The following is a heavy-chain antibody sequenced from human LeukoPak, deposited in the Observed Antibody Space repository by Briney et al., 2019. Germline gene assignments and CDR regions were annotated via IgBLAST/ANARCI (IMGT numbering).Heavy chain of an antibody. CDR1: GYTFNDYY. D-gene: IGHD6-13*01. Sequence: ASVKVFCEASGYTFNDYYIHWMRQAPGLGLEWLGWVNPKSGGTKYAQKLQGRLTMTRETDTSTAYMELSGLRSDDTAIYYCARGILQQHLVANWGQGTLVTVSS. CDR3: ARGILQQHLVAN. CDR2: VNPKSGGT. V-gene: IGHV1-2*02. J-gene: IGHJ4*02.